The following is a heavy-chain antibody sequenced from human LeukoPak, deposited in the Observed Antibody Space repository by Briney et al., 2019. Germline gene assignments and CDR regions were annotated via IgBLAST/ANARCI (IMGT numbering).Heavy chain of an antibody. J-gene: IGHJ4*02. CDR3: AKWGDYDVLTGYYVSDY. V-gene: IGHV3-23*01. CDR2: ITGSGGNT. D-gene: IGHD3-9*01. Sequence: GGSLRLSCAASGFTFSNYAMSWVRQAPGKGLEWVSAITGSGGNTYYADSVKGRFTISRDNSKNTLYLQMNNLRAEDTAVYYCAKWGDYDVLTGYYVSDYWGQGTLVTVSS. CDR1: GFTFSNYA.